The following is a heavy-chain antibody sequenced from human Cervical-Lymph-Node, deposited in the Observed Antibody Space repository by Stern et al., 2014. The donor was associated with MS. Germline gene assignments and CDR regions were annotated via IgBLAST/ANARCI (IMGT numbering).Heavy chain of an antibody. V-gene: IGHV3-72*01. J-gene: IGHJ4*02. D-gene: IGHD4-11*01. CDR3: GRDRSSTLHNELDY. Sequence: EVQLVESGGGLVQPGGSLRLSCAASGFTFSDHFMDWVRQAPGKGLQWVGRIRNKANSYTTEYAASVKGRFTISRDDSKNSLYLQMNSLKTEDTAVYYCGRDRSSTLHNELDYWGQGTLVTVSS. CDR1: GFTFSDHF. CDR2: IRNKANSYTT.